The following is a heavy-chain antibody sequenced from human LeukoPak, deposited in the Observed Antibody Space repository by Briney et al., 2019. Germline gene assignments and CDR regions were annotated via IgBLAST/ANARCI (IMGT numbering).Heavy chain of an antibody. J-gene: IGHJ4*02. D-gene: IGHD3-3*01. CDR3: AKKSLWSGPFDY. CDR2: ITGSGGGS. V-gene: IGHV3-23*01. CDR1: GFIFSNYA. Sequence: GGSLRLSCIASGFIFSNYAMSWVRQAPGKGLEWVSIITGSGGGSYYADSVKGRFTLSRDNSKNILYLQMNSPRAEDTAVYFCAKKSLWSGPFDYWGQGTLVTVFS.